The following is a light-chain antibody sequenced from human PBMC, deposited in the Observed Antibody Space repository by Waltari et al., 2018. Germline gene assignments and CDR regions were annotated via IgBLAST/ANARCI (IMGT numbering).Light chain of an antibody. V-gene: IGLV1-47*01. CDR2: RNN. CDR3: AVWDDSLSGWV. CDR1: TSNIGSNY. J-gene: IGLJ3*02. Sequence: QSVLTQPPSASGTPGQRVTIFCSGITSNIGSNYVYWYQHLPGTAPKVLIYRNNQRPSGVPDRFSGSKSDTSASLAISGLRSEDDAHYYCAVWDDSLSGWVFGGGTKVTVL.